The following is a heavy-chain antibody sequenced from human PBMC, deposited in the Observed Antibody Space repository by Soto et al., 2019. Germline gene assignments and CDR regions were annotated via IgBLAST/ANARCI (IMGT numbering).Heavy chain of an antibody. J-gene: IGHJ4*02. CDR2: VYHTGST. D-gene: IGHD2-8*01. CDR1: GGSISGDYY. CDR3: AIRSATVLSLTY. Sequence: SETLSLTCTVSGGSISGDYYWNWIRQAPGKGLEWIGYVYHTGSTYHNPSLKSRGSISVDTSNNQFSLKLSSVTAEDTAVYYCAIRSATVLSLTYWGPGTQVTVSS. V-gene: IGHV4-30-4*01.